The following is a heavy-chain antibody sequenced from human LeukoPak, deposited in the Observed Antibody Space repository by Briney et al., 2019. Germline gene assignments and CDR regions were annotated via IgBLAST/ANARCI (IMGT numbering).Heavy chain of an antibody. Sequence: GGSLRLSCAASGFSFSRDSMNWVRQAPGKGLEWISYISHDSGIKYYADSVRGRFTISRDNAKNSLYLQMHSLRAEDTAVYYCARDYYGSGKFDYWGQGTLVTVSS. D-gene: IGHD3-10*01. V-gene: IGHV3-48*01. CDR2: ISHDSGIK. J-gene: IGHJ4*02. CDR3: ARDYYGSGKFDY. CDR1: GFSFSRDS.